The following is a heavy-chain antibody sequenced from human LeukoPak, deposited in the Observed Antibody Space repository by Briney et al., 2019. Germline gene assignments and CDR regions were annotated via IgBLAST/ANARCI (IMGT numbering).Heavy chain of an antibody. CDR1: DYSISSGYY. D-gene: IGHD3-22*01. CDR3: ARHMGPYYYDSSGVDY. Sequence: SETLSLTCAVSDYSISSGYYWGWLRQPPAKGLEWIGSIYHSGSAYYSPSLKSRLTISVDTSKNQFSLKLSSVTAADTAMYYCARHMGPYYYDSSGVDYWGQGTLVTVSS. J-gene: IGHJ4*02. V-gene: IGHV4-38-2*01. CDR2: IYHSGSA.